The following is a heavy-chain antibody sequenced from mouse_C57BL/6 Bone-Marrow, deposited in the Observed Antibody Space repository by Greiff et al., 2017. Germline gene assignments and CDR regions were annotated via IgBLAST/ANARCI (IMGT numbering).Heavy chain of an antibody. CDR3: ARDYGSSPWFAY. V-gene: IGHV14-2*01. J-gene: IGHJ3*01. CDR1: GFNIKDYY. CDR2: IDPEDGET. D-gene: IGHD1-1*01. Sequence: VQLQQSGAELVKPGASVKLSCTASGFNIKDYYMHWVKRRPEQGLEWIGRIDPEDGETKYAPKFQGKATITADTSSNPAYLQLSSLTSEDTAVYYCARDYGSSPWFAYWGQGTLVTVSA.